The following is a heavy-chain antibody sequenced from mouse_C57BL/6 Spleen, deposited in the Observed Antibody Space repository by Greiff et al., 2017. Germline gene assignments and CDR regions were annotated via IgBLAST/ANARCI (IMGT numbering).Heavy chain of an antibody. CDR3: ARSGTYYGNYKFAF. D-gene: IGHD2-10*01. CDR2: IDPCDSYT. CDR1: GYTFTSYG. J-gene: IGHJ3*01. V-gene: IGHV1-69*01. Sequence: VKLQQPGAEFVMPGASVKLSCKASGYTFTSYGMHWVRQRPGQGLEWIGEIDPCDSYTNYNQKLKGKFTLTVDKSSSTAYMQLSSLTSENSAVYYWARSGTYYGNYKFAFWGPGTLVTVSA.